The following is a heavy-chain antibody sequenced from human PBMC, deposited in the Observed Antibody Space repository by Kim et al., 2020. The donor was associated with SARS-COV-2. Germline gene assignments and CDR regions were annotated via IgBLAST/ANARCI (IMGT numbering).Heavy chain of an antibody. Sequence: SETPSLTCTVSGGSISSSSYYWGWIRQPPGKGLEWIGSIYYSGSTYYNPSLKSRVTISVDTSKNQFSLKLSSVTAADTAVYYCWKSKYSTYIDYWGQGTLVTVSS. CDR2: IYYSGST. CDR3: WKSKYSTYIDY. CDR1: GGSISSSSYY. J-gene: IGHJ4*02. D-gene: IGHD5-12*01. V-gene: IGHV4-39*05.